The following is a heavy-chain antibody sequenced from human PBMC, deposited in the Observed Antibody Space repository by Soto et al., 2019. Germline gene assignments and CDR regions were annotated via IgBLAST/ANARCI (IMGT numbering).Heavy chain of an antibody. D-gene: IGHD6-13*01. CDR3: ARVAAAAGTDLGGGYYHGMDV. J-gene: IGHJ6*02. CDR2: ISSSGSTI. CDR1: GFTFSSYE. Sequence: GGSLRLSCAASGFTFSSYEMNWVRQAPGKGLEWVSYISSSGSTIYYADSVKGRFTISRDNAKNSLYLQMNSLRAEDTAVYYCARVAAAAGTDLGGGYYHGMDVWGQGTTVTVSS. V-gene: IGHV3-48*03.